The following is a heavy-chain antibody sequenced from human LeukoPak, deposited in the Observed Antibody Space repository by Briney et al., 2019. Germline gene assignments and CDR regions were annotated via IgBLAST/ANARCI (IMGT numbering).Heavy chain of an antibody. Sequence: ASVKVSCKASGYTFTSYDLIWVRQPPGQGLESMGWISGYNGNTKYAQKLQGRVTMTTDTSTSTAYMELRSLRSDDTAVYYCARDDRRTKIVGATPCGYWGQGTLVTVSS. J-gene: IGHJ4*02. D-gene: IGHD1-26*01. CDR2: ISGYNGNT. CDR1: GYTFTSYD. V-gene: IGHV1-18*01. CDR3: ARDDRRTKIVGATPCGY.